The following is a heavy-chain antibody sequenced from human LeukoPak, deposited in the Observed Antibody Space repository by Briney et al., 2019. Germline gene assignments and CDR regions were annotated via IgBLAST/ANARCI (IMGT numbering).Heavy chain of an antibody. D-gene: IGHD1/OR15-1a*01. V-gene: IGHV1-18*01. CDR3: ARVYNPGTGRTYYYGLDV. Sequence: ASVKVSCKASGYTFDSYGISWVRQAPGQGPDWIGWISTYNDNTYYGQKYQGRVTMTTDTSTSTVYMELRSLRSDDTAMYFCARVYNPGTGRTYYYGLDVWGQGTTVTVSS. J-gene: IGHJ6*02. CDR1: GYTFDSYG. CDR2: ISTYNDNT.